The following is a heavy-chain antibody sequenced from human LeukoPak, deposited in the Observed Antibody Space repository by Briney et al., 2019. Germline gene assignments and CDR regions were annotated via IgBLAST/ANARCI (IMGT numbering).Heavy chain of an antibody. D-gene: IGHD3-10*01. CDR1: GGSISGYY. Sequence: PSVTLSPTCTVSGGSISGYYWSWFRQPAGKGLEWIGRVYTSGTTNYNPSLKSRVTMSIDTSKNQFSLKLTSVTAADTAVYYCARGFGHPWGQGTLVTVSS. J-gene: IGHJ5*02. CDR2: VYTSGTT. CDR3: ARGFGHP. V-gene: IGHV4-4*07.